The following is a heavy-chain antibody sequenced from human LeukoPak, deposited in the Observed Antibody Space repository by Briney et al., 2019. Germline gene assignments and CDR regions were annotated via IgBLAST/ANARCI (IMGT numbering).Heavy chain of an antibody. CDR2: MNPNSGNT. Sequence: ASVKVSCKASGYTFTSYDINWVRQATGQGLEWMGWMNPNSGNTGYAQKFQGRVTMTRNTSISTAYMELSSLRSEDTAVYYCAREAKQWLVYYFDYWGQGTLVTVSS. V-gene: IGHV1-8*01. D-gene: IGHD6-19*01. CDR3: AREAKQWLVYYFDY. CDR1: GYTFTSYD. J-gene: IGHJ4*02.